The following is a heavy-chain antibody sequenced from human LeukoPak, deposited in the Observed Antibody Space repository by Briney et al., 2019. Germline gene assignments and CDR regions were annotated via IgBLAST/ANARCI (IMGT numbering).Heavy chain of an antibody. V-gene: IGHV4-59*12. Sequence: SETLSLTCTVSGGSISSYYWSWIRQPPGKGLEWIGYIYYSGSTYYNPSLKSRVTISVDTSKNQFSLKLSSVTAADTAVYYCARDSSWGLRFSEGGGFNPWGQGTLVTVSS. D-gene: IGHD3-3*01. CDR2: IYYSGST. CDR1: GGSISSYY. CDR3: ARDSSWGLRFSEGGGFNP. J-gene: IGHJ5*02.